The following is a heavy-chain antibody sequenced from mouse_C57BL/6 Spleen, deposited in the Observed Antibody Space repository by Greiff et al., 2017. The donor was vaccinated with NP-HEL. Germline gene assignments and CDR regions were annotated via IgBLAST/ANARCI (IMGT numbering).Heavy chain of an antibody. J-gene: IGHJ4*01. CDR1: GYTFTSYW. Sequence: VKLQQPGAELVRPGTSVKLSCKASGYTFTSYWMHWVKQRPGQGLEWIGVIDPSDSYTNYNQKFKGKATLTVDTSSSTAYMQLSSLTSEDSAVYYCARSRLRGAMDYWGQGTSVTVSS. V-gene: IGHV1-59*01. CDR2: IDPSDSYT. D-gene: IGHD2-4*01. CDR3: ARSRLRGAMDY.